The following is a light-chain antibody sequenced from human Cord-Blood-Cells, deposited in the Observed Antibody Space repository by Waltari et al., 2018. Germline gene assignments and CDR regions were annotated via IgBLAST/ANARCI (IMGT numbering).Light chain of an antibody. J-gene: IGKJ2*01. V-gene: IGKV1-39*01. CDR2: AAS. CDR3: QQSYSTPRMYT. CDR1: QSISSY. Sequence: IQMTHSPSCLASSVGDRGTITYRASQSISSYLNWYQQKPGKAPKLLIYAASSLQSGVPSRFSGSGSGTDFTLTISSLRPEDFATYYCQQSYSTPRMYTFGQGTKLEIK.